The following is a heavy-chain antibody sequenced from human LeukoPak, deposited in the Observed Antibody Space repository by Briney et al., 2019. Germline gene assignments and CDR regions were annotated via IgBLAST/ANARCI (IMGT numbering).Heavy chain of an antibody. V-gene: IGHV1-18*01. Sequence: GASVKVSCKASGYSFTTYGICWVRQAPGQGLEWVGWISVYNGHTNYAQKLQGRVTMTTDTSTSTAYMERRSLTSDDTAVYYCARNGSGSYGYWGQGTLVIVSS. CDR1: GYSFTTYG. CDR3: ARNGSGSYGY. D-gene: IGHD3-10*01. CDR2: ISVYNGHT. J-gene: IGHJ4*02.